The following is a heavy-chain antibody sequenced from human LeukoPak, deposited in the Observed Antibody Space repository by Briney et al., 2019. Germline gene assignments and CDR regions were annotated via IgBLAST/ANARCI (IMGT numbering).Heavy chain of an antibody. CDR3: ARDPLRVAFDI. J-gene: IGHJ3*02. Sequence: GGSLRLSCEASNFYFSDYPMNWVRRAPGRGLECVSYINGDGTSLYYADSLKGRFTISRDNAKNSLYLQMNSLRAEDTAVYYCARDPLRVAFDIWGQGTMVTVSS. V-gene: IGHV3-48*01. CDR2: INGDGTSL. CDR1: NFYFSDYP.